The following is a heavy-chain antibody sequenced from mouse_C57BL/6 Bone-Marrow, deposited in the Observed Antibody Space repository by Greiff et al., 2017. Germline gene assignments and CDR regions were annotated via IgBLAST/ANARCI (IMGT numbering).Heavy chain of an antibody. CDR3: AREFPYYYGSSLDY. CDR2: INPGSGGT. D-gene: IGHD1-1*01. CDR1: GYAFTNYL. V-gene: IGHV1-54*01. J-gene: IGHJ2*01. Sequence: QVQLQQSGAELVRPGTSVKVSCKASGYAFTNYLIEWVKQRPGQGLEWIGVINPGSGGTNYNEKFKGKATLTADESSSTAYMQLSSLTSEDSAVXFCAREFPYYYGSSLDYWGQGTTLTVSS.